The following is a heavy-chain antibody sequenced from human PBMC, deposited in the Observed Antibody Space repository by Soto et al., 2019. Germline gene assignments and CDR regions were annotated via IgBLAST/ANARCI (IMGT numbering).Heavy chain of an antibody. CDR1: GFTFGSYG. V-gene: IGHV3-30*03. D-gene: IGHD1-26*01. CDR2: ISYDGSNK. J-gene: IGHJ4*02. Sequence: QVQLVESGGGVVQPGRSLRLSCAASGFTFGSYGMHWVRQAPGKGLEWVAFISYDGSNKNYVDSVKGRFTISRDNSMNTLYLQMNSLRAEDTAVYYCALIKGIVGATTRGWGQGTLVTVSS. CDR3: ALIKGIVGATTRG.